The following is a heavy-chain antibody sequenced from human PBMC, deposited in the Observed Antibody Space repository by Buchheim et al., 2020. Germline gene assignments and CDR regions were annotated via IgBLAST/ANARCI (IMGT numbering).Heavy chain of an antibody. V-gene: IGHV3-23*01. CDR3: AKDFMGGRGFFDY. CDR1: GFTFSSYA. J-gene: IGHJ4*02. CDR2: ISGSGGGT. D-gene: IGHD1-26*01. Sequence: EVQLLESGGGLVQPGGSLRLSCAASGFTFSSYAMNWVRQAPGKGLEWVSTISGSGGGTFYADSVRGRFTISRDNSKNTLYLQMNSLRAEDTAVYYCAKDFMGGRGFFDYWGQGTL.